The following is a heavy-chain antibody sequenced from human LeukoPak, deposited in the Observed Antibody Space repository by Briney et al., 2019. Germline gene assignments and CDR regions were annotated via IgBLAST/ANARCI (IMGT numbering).Heavy chain of an antibody. J-gene: IGHJ4*02. CDR1: GGSISSYY. CDR2: IYYSGST. Sequence: KPSETLSLTCTVSGGSISSYYWSWIRQPPGKGLEWIGYIYYSGSTNYNPSLKSRVTISVDTSKNQFSLKLSSVTAADTAVYYCARARACSGGSCYSGFDYWGQGTLVTVSS. CDR3: ARARACSGGSCYSGFDY. V-gene: IGHV4-59*01. D-gene: IGHD2-15*01.